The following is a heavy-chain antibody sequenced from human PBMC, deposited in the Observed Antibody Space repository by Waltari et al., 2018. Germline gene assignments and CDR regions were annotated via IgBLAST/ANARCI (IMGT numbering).Heavy chain of an antibody. CDR1: GSTFSSYW. D-gene: IGHD4-4*01. Sequence: EVQLVESGGGLVQPGGSLRLSCAASGSTFSSYWMSWVCQAPGKGLEWVANIKRDGSEKYYVDSMRGRFTISRDNAKNSLYLQMNSLRAEDTAVYYCARGTYSNYGVDYWGQGTLVTVSS. V-gene: IGHV3-7*01. CDR2: IKRDGSEK. CDR3: ARGTYSNYGVDY. J-gene: IGHJ4*02.